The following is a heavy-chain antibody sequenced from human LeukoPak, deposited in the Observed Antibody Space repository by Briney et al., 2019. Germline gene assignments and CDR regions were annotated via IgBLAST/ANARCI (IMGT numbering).Heavy chain of an antibody. CDR3: ARSGGPTSFDY. D-gene: IGHD3-16*01. CDR1: GFTFSSYA. J-gene: IGHJ4*02. CDR2: ISYDGSNK. Sequence: PGRSLRLSCAASGFTFSSYAMHWVRQAPGNGLEWVAVISYDGSNKYYADSVKGRFTISRDNSKNTLYLQMNSLRAEDTAVYYCARSGGPTSFDYWGQGTLVTVSS. V-gene: IGHV3-30-3*01.